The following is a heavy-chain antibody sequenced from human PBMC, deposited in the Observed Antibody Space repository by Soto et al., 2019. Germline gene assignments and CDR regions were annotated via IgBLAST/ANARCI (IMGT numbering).Heavy chain of an antibody. D-gene: IGHD6-6*01. J-gene: IGHJ4*02. CDR3: TKSSGGSSSVGMDY. CDR2: ITRDGYNK. V-gene: IGHV3-30*04. Sequence: PGGSLRLSCAGSGFIFKNYALNWVRQAPGKGLEWVASITRDGYNKYYADPVKGRFTISRDNSRDTLSLQMTALTIEDSSVYYCTKSSGGSSSVGMDYWGQGTRVTVSS. CDR1: GFIFKNYA.